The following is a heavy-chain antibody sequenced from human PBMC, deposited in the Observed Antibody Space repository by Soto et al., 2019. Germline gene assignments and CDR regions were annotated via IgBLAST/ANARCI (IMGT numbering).Heavy chain of an antibody. CDR3: ARAVAARPPYYYGMDV. D-gene: IGHD6-6*01. CDR2: ISSSGSTI. J-gene: IGHJ6*02. Sequence: PGGSLRLSCAASGFTFSDYYMSWIRQAPGKGLEWVSYISSSGSTIYYADSVKGRFTISRDNAKNSLYLQMNSLRAEDTAVYYCARAVAARPPYYYGMDVWGQGTTVTVSS. CDR1: GFTFSDYY. V-gene: IGHV3-11*01.